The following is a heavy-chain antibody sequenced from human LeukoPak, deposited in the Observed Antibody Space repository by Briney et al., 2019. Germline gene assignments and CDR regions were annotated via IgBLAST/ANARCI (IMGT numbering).Heavy chain of an antibody. CDR3: ARDSSGWYYFDY. Sequence: GGSLRLPCAASGFTFSNYEMNWVRQAPGKGLEWVSYISRSSGSSIYYADSVKGRFTISKDNAKNSLYLQMNSLRAEDTAVYYCARDSSGWYYFDYWGQGILVTVSS. V-gene: IGHV3-48*03. CDR2: ISRSSGSSI. CDR1: GFTFSNYE. J-gene: IGHJ4*02. D-gene: IGHD6-19*01.